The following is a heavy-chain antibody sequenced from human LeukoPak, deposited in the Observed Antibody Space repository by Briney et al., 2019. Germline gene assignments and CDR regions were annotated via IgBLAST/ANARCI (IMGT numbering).Heavy chain of an antibody. CDR1: GFTFSNYD. Sequence: AGGSLRLSCAASGFTFSNYDMHWVRQAPGKGLEWVAVISYDGTNKYYADSVKGRFTISRDNSKNTLYLQMNSLRAEDTAVYYCARDRRYFDSSGYYWFDPWGQGTLVTVSS. V-gene: IGHV3-30*03. D-gene: IGHD3-22*01. CDR3: ARDRRYFDSSGYYWFDP. J-gene: IGHJ5*02. CDR2: ISYDGTNK.